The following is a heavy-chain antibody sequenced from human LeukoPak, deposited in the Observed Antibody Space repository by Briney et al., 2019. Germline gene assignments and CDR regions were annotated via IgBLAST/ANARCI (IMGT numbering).Heavy chain of an antibody. CDR3: AKDRRSSGWWYIDY. J-gene: IGHJ4*02. Sequence: GRSLRLSCAASGFTFSSYGMYWVRQAPGKGLEWVAVISYDGSDKDYADSVKGRFTFSRDNSKNTLYLQMNSLRAEDTAVFYCAKDRRSSGWWYIDYWGQGTLVTVSS. D-gene: IGHD6-19*01. V-gene: IGHV3-30*18. CDR1: GFTFSSYG. CDR2: ISYDGSDK.